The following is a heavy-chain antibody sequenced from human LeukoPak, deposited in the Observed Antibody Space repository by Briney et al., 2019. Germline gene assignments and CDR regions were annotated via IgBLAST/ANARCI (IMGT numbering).Heavy chain of an antibody. J-gene: IGHJ4*02. D-gene: IGHD2-15*01. CDR3: TRDLNSGGSC. CDR2: IHSGGKT. Sequence: GGSLRLSCAASGFTVSSSYMSWVRQAPGKGLEWVSVIHSGGKTYYADSVKGRFSISRDNSKNTLYLQMNSLRAQDTAVYYCTRDLNSGGSCWGQGALVTVSS. CDR1: GFTVSSSY. V-gene: IGHV3-53*01.